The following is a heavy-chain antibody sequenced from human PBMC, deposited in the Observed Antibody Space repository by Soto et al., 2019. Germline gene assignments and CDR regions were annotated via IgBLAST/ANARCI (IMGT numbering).Heavy chain of an antibody. CDR3: AKRHLWHSRLTSCGGDCSPFDY. V-gene: IGHV3-23*01. CDR2: ISSSGGTT. CDR1: GFTFSNYA. Sequence: EVQLLDSGGGLVQPGGSLRLSCAASGFTFSNYAMSWVRQGPGKGLKWVSSISSSGGTTYYADSVKGRFTISRDNSKNTLYLQMNSLRDEDTAVYYCAKRHLWHSRLTSCGGDCSPFDYWGQGTLVTVSS. D-gene: IGHD2-21*01. J-gene: IGHJ4*02.